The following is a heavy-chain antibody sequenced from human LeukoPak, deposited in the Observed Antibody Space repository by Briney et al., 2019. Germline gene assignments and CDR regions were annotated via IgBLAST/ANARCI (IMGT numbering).Heavy chain of an antibody. D-gene: IGHD3-10*01. CDR3: ARLLKRPYYYGSAHSFDP. CDR1: GGSISSYY. J-gene: IGHJ5*02. CDR2: IYYNGST. Sequence: SETLSLTCTVSGGSISSYYWSWIRQPPGKGLEWIGYIYYNGSTNYSPSLKSRVTISVDTSKNQFSLKLSSVTAADTAVYYCARLLKRPYYYGSAHSFDPWGQGTLVTVSS. V-gene: IGHV4-59*12.